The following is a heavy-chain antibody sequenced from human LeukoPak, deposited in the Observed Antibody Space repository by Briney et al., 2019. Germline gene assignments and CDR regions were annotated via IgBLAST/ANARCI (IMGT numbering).Heavy chain of an antibody. CDR1: GYTFNNYG. CDR2: IIPIFGTA. V-gene: IGHV1-69*05. CDR3: ARDGSRQVPYTFYYYMDV. J-gene: IGHJ6*03. Sequence: SVKVSCKASGYTFNNYGIIWVRQAPGQGLEWMGGIIPIFGTANYAQKFQGRVTITTDESTSTAYMELSSLRSEDTAVYYCARDGSRQVPYTFYYYMDVWGKGTTVTVSS. D-gene: IGHD3-16*01.